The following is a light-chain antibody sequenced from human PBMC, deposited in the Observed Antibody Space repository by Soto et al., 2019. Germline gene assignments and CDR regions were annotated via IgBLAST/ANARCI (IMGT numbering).Light chain of an antibody. CDR1: SSDVGGYNY. CDR3: TSYATSSPLEV. CDR2: EVI. J-gene: IGLJ3*02. V-gene: IGLV2-8*01. Sequence: QSALTQPPSASGSPGQSVTISCTGTSSDVGGYNYVSWYQQHPGKAPKLMIFEVIKRPSGVPDRFSGSKSGSTASLTVSGLQAEDEADYYCTSYATSSPLEVFGGGTKLTVL.